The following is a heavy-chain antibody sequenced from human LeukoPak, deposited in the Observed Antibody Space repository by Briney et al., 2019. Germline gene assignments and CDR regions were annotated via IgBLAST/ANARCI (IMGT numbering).Heavy chain of an antibody. CDR3: ARDLGNTGSYTFDY. V-gene: IGHV6-1*01. J-gene: IGHJ4*02. CDR1: GNSVSSNNGA. Sequence: SQTLSLTCDISGNSVSSNNGAWNWIRQSPSRGLEWLGRTYYRSKWYNDYAGSLNGRITISPDTSKNQFSLHLNSVTPEDTAVYYCARDLGNTGSYTFDYWGQGILVTVSS. CDR2: TYYRSKWYN. D-gene: IGHD6-19*01.